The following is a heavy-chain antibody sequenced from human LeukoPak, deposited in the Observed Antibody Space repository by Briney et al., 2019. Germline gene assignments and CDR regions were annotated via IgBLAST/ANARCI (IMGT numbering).Heavy chain of an antibody. D-gene: IGHD7-27*01. CDR1: GFTFSTYA. CDR3: ARALGNSTGDY. Sequence: GGSLRLSCAASGFTFSTYAMHWVRQAPXXXXXXVAVISYDGSNKYYXDSXXGRXTISRDDSKNTLFLQMNSLRAEDTAIYYCARALGNSTGDYWGQGTLVTVSS. CDR2: ISYDGSNK. J-gene: IGHJ4*02. V-gene: IGHV3-30-3*01.